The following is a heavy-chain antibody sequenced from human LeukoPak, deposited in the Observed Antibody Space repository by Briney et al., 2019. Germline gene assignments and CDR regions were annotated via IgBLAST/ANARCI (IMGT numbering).Heavy chain of an antibody. CDR2: IYTSGST. Sequence: SETLSLTCTVSGGSISGYYWSWIRQPAGKGLEWIGRIYTSGSTHYNPSLKSRVTMSVDTSKNQFSLKLSSVTAADTAVYYCARLITGTTTAFEIWGQGTMVTVSS. V-gene: IGHV4-4*07. D-gene: IGHD1-7*01. CDR1: GGSISGYY. J-gene: IGHJ3*02. CDR3: ARLITGTTTAFEI.